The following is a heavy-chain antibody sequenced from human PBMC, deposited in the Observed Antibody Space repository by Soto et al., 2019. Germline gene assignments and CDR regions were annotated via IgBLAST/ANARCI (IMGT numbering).Heavy chain of an antibody. CDR3: ARDYSGHGMDV. V-gene: IGHV1-2*02. J-gene: IGHJ6*02. CDR2: INPNSGGA. Sequence: ASVKVSCKXSGYTAYHIHWVRQAPGQGLEWMGWINPNSGGANYAQKFEGRVTMTRDTSISTVYMELSRLGSDDTAPYYCARDYSGHGMDVWGQGTTVTVSS. CDR1: GYTAYH. D-gene: IGHD1-26*01.